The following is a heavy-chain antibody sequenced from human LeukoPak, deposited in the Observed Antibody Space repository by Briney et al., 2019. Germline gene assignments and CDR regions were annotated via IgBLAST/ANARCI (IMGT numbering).Heavy chain of an antibody. CDR1: GFTFSSYW. Sequence: PGGSLRLSCAASGFTFSSYWMTWVRQAPGKGLEWVANIKQDGSDKYYVDSVKGRFTISSDSAKNSLFLQMNSLRAEDTAVYYCARVSALFGLPVYFDYWGQGTLVTVSS. D-gene: IGHD3-10*02. J-gene: IGHJ4*02. V-gene: IGHV3-7*01. CDR2: IKQDGSDK. CDR3: ARVSALFGLPVYFDY.